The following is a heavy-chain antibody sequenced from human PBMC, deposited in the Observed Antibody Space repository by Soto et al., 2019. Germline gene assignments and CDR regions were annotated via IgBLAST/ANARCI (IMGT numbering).Heavy chain of an antibody. Sequence: ASVKVSCKASGYPFTSYGISWVRQAPGQGLEWMGWISAYNGNTNYAQKLQGRVTMTTDTSTSTAYMELRSLRSDDTAVYYCARERCGGDCYSVWFDPWGQGTLVTVSS. J-gene: IGHJ5*02. CDR3: ARERCGGDCYSVWFDP. CDR2: ISAYNGNT. CDR1: GYPFTSYG. D-gene: IGHD2-21*02. V-gene: IGHV1-18*01.